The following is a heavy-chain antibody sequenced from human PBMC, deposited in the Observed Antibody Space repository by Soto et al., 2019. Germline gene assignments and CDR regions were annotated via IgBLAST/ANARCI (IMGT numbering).Heavy chain of an antibody. J-gene: IGHJ6*02. D-gene: IGHD6-6*01. CDR3: ARFYIAARPYGMDV. Sequence: GESLKICWKGSGYSFTSYWISWVRQMPGKGLEWMGRIDPSDSYTNYSPSFQGHVTISADKSISTAYLQWSSLKASGTAMYYCARFYIAARPYGMDVWGPGXTVTVYS. V-gene: IGHV5-10-1*01. CDR1: GYSFTSYW. CDR2: IDPSDSYT.